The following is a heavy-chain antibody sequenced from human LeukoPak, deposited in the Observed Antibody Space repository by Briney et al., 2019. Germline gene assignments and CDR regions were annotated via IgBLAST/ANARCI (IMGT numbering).Heavy chain of an antibody. V-gene: IGHV4-34*01. CDR2: INHSGST. CDR3: ARDGPYYYDSSGYYDAFDI. CDR1: GGSFSGYY. J-gene: IGHJ3*02. Sequence: PSETLSPTCAVYGGSFSGYYWSWIRQPPGKGLEWIGEINHSGSTYYNPSLKSRVTMSLDTSKNQFSLKLSSVTAADTAVYYCARDGPYYYDSSGYYDAFDIWGQGTMVTVSS. D-gene: IGHD3-22*01.